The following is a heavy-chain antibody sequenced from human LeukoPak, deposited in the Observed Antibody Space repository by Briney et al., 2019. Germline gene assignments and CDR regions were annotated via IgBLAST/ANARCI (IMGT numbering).Heavy chain of an antibody. CDR1: GFTFSSYS. Sequence: GGSLRLSCAASGFTFSSYSMNWVRQAPGKGLEWVSYISSSSSTLHYADSVKGRFTISRDNAKNSLYLQMNSLRVEDTAVYYCARDGGSTDSDYWGQGTLVTVSS. V-gene: IGHV3-48*01. J-gene: IGHJ4*02. D-gene: IGHD2-2*01. CDR3: ARDGGSTDSDY. CDR2: ISSSSSTL.